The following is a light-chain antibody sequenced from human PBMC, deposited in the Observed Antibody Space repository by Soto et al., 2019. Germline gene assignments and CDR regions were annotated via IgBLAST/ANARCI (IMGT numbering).Light chain of an antibody. J-gene: IGLJ1*01. Sequence: QSALTQPASVSGSPGQSITISCTGTTSDVGGYNSVSWYQQHPGKAPELMIYDVSNRPSGISYRFSGSKSGNTASLTISGLQDEDEADYYCSSRTSTSTRVFGTGTKVTVL. CDR2: DVS. V-gene: IGLV2-14*01. CDR3: SSRTSTSTRV. CDR1: TSDVGGYNS.